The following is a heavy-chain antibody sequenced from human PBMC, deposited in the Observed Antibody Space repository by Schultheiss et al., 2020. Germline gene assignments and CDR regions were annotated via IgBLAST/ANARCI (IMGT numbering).Heavy chain of an antibody. CDR1: GFTFSSYA. V-gene: IGHV3-23*01. CDR2: ISGSGGST. Sequence: GGSLRLSCAVSGFTFSSYAMSWVRQAPGKGLEWVSAISGSGGSTYYADSVKGRFTISRDNSKNTLYLQMNSLRAEDTAVYYCAKDEYGDYEGYFQHWGQGTLVTVSS. CDR3: AKDEYGDYEGYFQH. D-gene: IGHD4-17*01. J-gene: IGHJ1*01.